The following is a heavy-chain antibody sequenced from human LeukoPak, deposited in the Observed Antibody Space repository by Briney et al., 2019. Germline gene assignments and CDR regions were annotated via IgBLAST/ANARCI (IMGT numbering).Heavy chain of an antibody. CDR2: ISTSSSYI. Sequence: GGSLRLSCAASGFTFSSYTMNWVRQAPGQGLEGVSSISTSSSYIYYADSVKGRFTISRDNAKKSLYLQMNSLRAEDTAVYYCARDGDTVLTRGYYYYMDVWGKGTTVTVSS. CDR3: ARDGDTVLTRGYYYYMDV. V-gene: IGHV3-21*01. J-gene: IGHJ6*03. D-gene: IGHD4-23*01. CDR1: GFTFSSYT.